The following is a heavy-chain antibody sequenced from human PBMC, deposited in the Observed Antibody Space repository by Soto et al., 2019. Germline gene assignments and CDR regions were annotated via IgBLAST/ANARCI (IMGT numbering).Heavy chain of an antibody. J-gene: IGHJ5*02. Sequence: SETLSLTCTVSAGSITTSYWSWIRQPLGKALEWIGYTSYRGITNYNPSPKSRLTISIDTSKSQISLKLTSMTTADTAVYYCASSGIVGREVNTWFDPWGQGTMVTFSS. CDR2: TSYRGIT. D-gene: IGHD3-22*01. V-gene: IGHV4-59*01. CDR1: AGSITTSY. CDR3: ASSGIVGREVNTWFDP.